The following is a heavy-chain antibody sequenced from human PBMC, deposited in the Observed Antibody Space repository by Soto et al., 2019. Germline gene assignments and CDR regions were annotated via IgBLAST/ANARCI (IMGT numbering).Heavy chain of an antibody. D-gene: IGHD3-9*01. V-gene: IGHV4-4*02. CDR2: IYHSGST. CDR1: GGSISSSNW. Sequence: SETLSLTCAVSGGSISSSNWWSWVRQPPGKGLEWIGEIYHSGSTNYNPSLKSRVTISVDKSKNQFSLKLSSVTAADTAVYHCASRGLRYFDWLILYYFDYWGQGTLVTVSS. CDR3: ASRGLRYFDWLILYYFDY. J-gene: IGHJ4*02.